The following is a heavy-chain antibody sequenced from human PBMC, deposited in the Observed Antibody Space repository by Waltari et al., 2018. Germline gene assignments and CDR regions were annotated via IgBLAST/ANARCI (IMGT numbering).Heavy chain of an antibody. CDR2: LEPEDGET. CDR3: ATTFNIVVVPAARYDAFDI. Sequence: QVQLVQSGAEVKKTGASVKVSCKVSGYNLTELSMHWVRQAPGKGLEWMGGLEPEDGETIYAQKVQGIVTMTEEISTDTAYMELSSLRSEDTAVYYCATTFNIVVVPAARYDAFDIWGQGTMVTVSS. CDR1: GYNLTELS. D-gene: IGHD2-2*01. V-gene: IGHV1-24*01. J-gene: IGHJ3*02.